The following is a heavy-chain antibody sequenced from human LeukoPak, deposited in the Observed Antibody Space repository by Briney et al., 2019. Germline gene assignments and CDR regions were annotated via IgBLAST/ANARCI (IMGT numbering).Heavy chain of an antibody. CDR1: GFTFSSYA. J-gene: IGHJ6*03. Sequence: GGSLRLSCAASGFTFSSYAMSWVRQARGKGLEWVSAISGSGGSTYYADSVKGRFTISRDNSKNTLYLQMNSLRAEDTAVYYCAKSGYCSGGSCYYYYYMDVWGKGTTVTVSS. CDR3: AKSGYCSGGSCYYYYYMDV. D-gene: IGHD2-15*01. CDR2: ISGSGGST. V-gene: IGHV3-23*01.